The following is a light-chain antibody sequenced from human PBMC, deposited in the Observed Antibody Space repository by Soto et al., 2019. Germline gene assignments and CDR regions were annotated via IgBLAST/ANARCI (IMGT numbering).Light chain of an antibody. CDR2: WAS. CDR3: HQYYSSPFT. J-gene: IGKJ3*01. Sequence: DIVMTQSPDSLAVSLGERATINCKSSQSVLYSSNNKNYLAWYQQKPGQPPKLLIHWASTRESGVPERFSGSGSGTDFTLTSSSLQAEDVAVYYCHQYYSSPFTFGPGTQVDIK. CDR1: QSVLYSSNNKNY. V-gene: IGKV4-1*01.